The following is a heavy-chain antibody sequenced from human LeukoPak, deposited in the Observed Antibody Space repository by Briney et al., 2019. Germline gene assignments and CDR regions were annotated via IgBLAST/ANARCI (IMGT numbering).Heavy chain of an antibody. CDR3: ARNVYCSSTNCYYYYYMDV. V-gene: IGHV1-2*02. CDR2: INPNSGGT. CDR1: GYTFTGYY. D-gene: IGHD2-2*01. Sequence: ASVKVSCKASGYTFTGYYMHWVRQAPGQGLEWMGWINPNSGGTNYAQKFQGRVTMTRDTSISTAYMELSRLRSDDTAVYYCARNVYCSSTNCYYYYYMDVWVKGTTVTVYS. J-gene: IGHJ6*03.